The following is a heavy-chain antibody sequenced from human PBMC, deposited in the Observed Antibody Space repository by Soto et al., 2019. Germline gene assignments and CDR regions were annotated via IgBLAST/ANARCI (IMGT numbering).Heavy chain of an antibody. CDR1: GYTLTELS. D-gene: IGHD2-21*02. CDR2: FDPEDGET. Sequence: ASVKVSCKVSGYTLTELSMHWVRHAPGKGLEWMGGFDPEDGETIYAQKFQGRVTMTEDTSTDTAYMELSSLRSEDTAVYYCATSVFGACCGDCTDAFDIWGLGTMVTVSS. CDR3: ATSVFGACCGDCTDAFDI. V-gene: IGHV1-24*01. J-gene: IGHJ3*02.